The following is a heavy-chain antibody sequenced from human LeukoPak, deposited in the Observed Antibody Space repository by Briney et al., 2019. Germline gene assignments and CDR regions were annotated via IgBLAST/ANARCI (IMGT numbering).Heavy chain of an antibody. CDR1: GGTFSYYA. CDR2: IIPIFGTA. CDR3: ARSDYSTSSHMDV. D-gene: IGHD6-6*01. Sequence: SVKVSCKASGGTFSYYAISWVRQAPGQGLEGMGRIIPIFGTANYAQKFQGRVTITTDESTSTAYMELSSLRSEDTAVYYCARSDYSTSSHMDVWGKGTTVTASS. J-gene: IGHJ6*03. V-gene: IGHV1-69*05.